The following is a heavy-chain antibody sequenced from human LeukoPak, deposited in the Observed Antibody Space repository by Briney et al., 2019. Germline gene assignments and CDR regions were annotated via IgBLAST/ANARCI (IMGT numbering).Heavy chain of an antibody. Sequence: GGSLRLSCAASGCTFSSYSMNWVRQAPGKGLEWVSSISSSSSYIYYADSVKGRFTISRDNAKNSLYLQMNSLRAEDTAVYYCAREGGSQNWFDPWGQGTLVTVSS. CDR3: AREGGSQNWFDP. J-gene: IGHJ5*02. D-gene: IGHD1-26*01. CDR1: GCTFSSYS. CDR2: ISSSSSYI. V-gene: IGHV3-21*01.